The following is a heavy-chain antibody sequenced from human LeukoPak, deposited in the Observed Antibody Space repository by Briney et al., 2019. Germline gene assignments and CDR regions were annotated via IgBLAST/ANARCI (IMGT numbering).Heavy chain of an antibody. CDR1: GYTSTSYD. CDR2: MNPNSGNT. V-gene: IGHV1-8*01. J-gene: IGHJ4*02. Sequence: GASVKVSCKASGYTSTSYDINWVRQATGQGLEWMGWMNPNSGNTGYAQKFQGRVTMTRNTSISTAYMELSSLRSEDTAVYYCARGWWDYYGSGSPRDYWGQGTLVTVSS. CDR3: ARGWWDYYGSGSPRDY. D-gene: IGHD3-10*01.